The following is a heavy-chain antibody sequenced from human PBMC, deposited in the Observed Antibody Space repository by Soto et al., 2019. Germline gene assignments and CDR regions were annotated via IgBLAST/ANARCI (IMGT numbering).Heavy chain of an antibody. J-gene: IGHJ4*02. CDR2: IYYRGGT. V-gene: IGHV4-31*03. Sequence: VQLQESGPGLVKPSQTLSLTCTVSNGSIRSGGYFWSWVRQHPGKGLEWIGHIYYRGGTSYNPSIEIGVAISLDTSMNEFTLKVNSVTAADTSIYSCARCAKEENPKLESWYAFDFWGRGTLVTVSS. CDR3: ARCAKEENPKLESWYAFDF. CDR1: NGSIRSGGYF. D-gene: IGHD6-13*01.